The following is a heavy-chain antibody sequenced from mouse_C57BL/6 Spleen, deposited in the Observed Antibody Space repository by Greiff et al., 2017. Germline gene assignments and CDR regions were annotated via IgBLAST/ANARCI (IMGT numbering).Heavy chain of an antibody. D-gene: IGHD2-5*01. V-gene: IGHV1-54*01. CDR2: INPGSGGT. CDR1: GYAFTNYL. CDR3: ARSYYSITCYAMDY. J-gene: IGHJ4*01. Sequence: QVQLQQSGAELVRPGTSVKVSCTASGYAFTNYLIEWVKQRPGQGLEWIGVINPGSGGTNYNEKFKGKATLTADKSSSTAYMQLSSLTSEDSAVYFCARSYYSITCYAMDYWGQGTSVTVSS.